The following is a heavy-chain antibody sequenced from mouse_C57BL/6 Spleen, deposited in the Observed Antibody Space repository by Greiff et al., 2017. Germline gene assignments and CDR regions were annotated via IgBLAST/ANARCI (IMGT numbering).Heavy chain of an antibody. Sequence: QVQLQQPGAELVKPGASVKLSCKASGYTFTSYWMQWVKQRPGQGLEWIGEIDPSDSYTNYNQKFKGKATLTVDTSSSTAYMQLSSLTSEDSAVYYCARSGLRRPFDDWGQGTTLTVSS. CDR1: GYTFTSYW. CDR2: IDPSDSYT. CDR3: ARSGLRRPFDD. V-gene: IGHV1-50*01. D-gene: IGHD2-4*01. J-gene: IGHJ2*01.